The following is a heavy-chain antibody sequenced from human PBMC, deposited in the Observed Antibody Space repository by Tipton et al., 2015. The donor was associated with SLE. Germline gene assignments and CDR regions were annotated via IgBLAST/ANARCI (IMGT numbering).Heavy chain of an antibody. CDR3: ARGRELGRDDAFDI. V-gene: IGHV4-34*01. Sequence: TLSLTCAVYGGSFSGYYWSWIRQPPGKGLEWIGEINHSGSTNYNPSLKSRVTTSVDTSKNQFSLKLSSVTAADTAVYYCARGRELGRDDAFDIWGQGTMVTVSS. CDR1: GGSFSGYY. D-gene: IGHD1-1*01. J-gene: IGHJ3*02. CDR2: INHSGST.